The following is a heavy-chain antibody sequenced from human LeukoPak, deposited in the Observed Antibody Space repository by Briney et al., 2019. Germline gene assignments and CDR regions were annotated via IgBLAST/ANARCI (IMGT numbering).Heavy chain of an antibody. CDR2: ISGSADST. D-gene: IGHD6-13*01. CDR1: GLTFSSHA. Sequence: GGSLRLSCATSGLTFSSHAMSWVRQAPGKGLEWVSTISGSADSTNYADSVKGRFTISRDNPKDTLFLQMNSLRAEDTAVYYCAKGPYSSRWYHFDYWGQGAPVTVSS. CDR3: AKGPYSSRWYHFDY. V-gene: IGHV3-23*01. J-gene: IGHJ4*02.